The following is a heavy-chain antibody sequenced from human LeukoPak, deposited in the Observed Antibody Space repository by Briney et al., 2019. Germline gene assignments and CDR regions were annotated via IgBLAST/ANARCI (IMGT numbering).Heavy chain of an antibody. CDR1: GFTFSSYG. CDR2: IWYDGSNK. J-gene: IGHJ4*02. D-gene: IGHD3-22*01. V-gene: IGHV3-33*01. Sequence: QPGRSLRLSCAASGFTFSSYGMHWVRQAPGKGLEWVAVIWYDGSNKYYADSVKGRFTISRDNSKNTLYLQMNSLGAEDTAVYYCARSQYYYDSSGYYPFDYWGQGTLVTVSS. CDR3: ARSQYYYDSSGYYPFDY.